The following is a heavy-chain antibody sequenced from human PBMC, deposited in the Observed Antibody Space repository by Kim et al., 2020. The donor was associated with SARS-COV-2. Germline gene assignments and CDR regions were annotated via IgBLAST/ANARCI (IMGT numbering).Heavy chain of an antibody. J-gene: IGHJ4*02. CDR1: GHFFTRDS. Sequence: ASVKVSCKTSGHFFTRDSIHWVRQAPVQGLEWMGGIDCGNGNTIYSQKFQGRVTFTTDTSASTAYMELSFLRSDDSAVDYCLGGFYFDYWGQGTLVTVSS. CDR2: IDCGNGNT. D-gene: IGHD3-16*01. CDR3: LGGFYFDY. V-gene: IGHV1-3*01.